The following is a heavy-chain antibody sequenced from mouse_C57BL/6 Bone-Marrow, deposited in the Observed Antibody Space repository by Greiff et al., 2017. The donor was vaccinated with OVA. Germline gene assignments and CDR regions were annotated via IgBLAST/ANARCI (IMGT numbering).Heavy chain of an antibody. CDR1: GYTFTDYY. J-gene: IGHJ2*01. Sequence: VQLQQSGPVLVKPGASVKMSCKASGYTFTDYYMNWVKQSHGKSLEWIGVINPYNGGTSYNQKFKGQATLTVDKSSSTAYLELNSLQSEDSAVYDCARGGYYYGSSYDYWGQGTTLTVSS. V-gene: IGHV1-19*01. D-gene: IGHD1-1*01. CDR2: INPYNGGT. CDR3: ARGGYYYGSSYDY.